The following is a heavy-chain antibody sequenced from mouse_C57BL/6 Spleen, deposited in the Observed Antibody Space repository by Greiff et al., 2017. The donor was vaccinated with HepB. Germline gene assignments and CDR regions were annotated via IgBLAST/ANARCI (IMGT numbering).Heavy chain of an antibody. CDR2: ISGGGGNT. CDR3: ARRERRSYYFDY. J-gene: IGHJ2*01. D-gene: IGHD1-1*01. Sequence: DVMLVESGGGLVKPGGSLKLSCAASGFTFSSYTMSWVRQTPEKRLEWVATISGGGGNTYYPDSVKGRFTISRDNAKNTLYLQMSSLRSEDTALYYCARRERRSYYFDYWGQGTTLTVSS. V-gene: IGHV5-9*01. CDR1: GFTFSSYT.